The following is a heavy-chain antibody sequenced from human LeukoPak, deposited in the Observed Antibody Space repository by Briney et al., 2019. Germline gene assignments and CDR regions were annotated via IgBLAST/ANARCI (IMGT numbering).Heavy chain of an antibody. CDR2: IYSGGST. D-gene: IGHD3-10*01. CDR3: ARETYYDGNGVSDY. CDR1: GFSVSSNY. V-gene: IGHV3-53*01. J-gene: IGHJ4*02. Sequence: GGSLRLSCAASGFSVSSNYMSWVRQAPGKGLEWVSVIYSGGSTYYADSVKGRFTISRDNSKNRLYLQMNSLRAEDTAVYYCARETYYDGNGVSDYWGQGTLVTVSS.